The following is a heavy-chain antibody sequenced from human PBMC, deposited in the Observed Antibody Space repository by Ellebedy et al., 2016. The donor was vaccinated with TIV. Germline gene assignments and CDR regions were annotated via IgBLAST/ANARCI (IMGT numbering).Heavy chain of an antibody. D-gene: IGHD3-3*01. CDR1: GFTFNSYW. CDR3: APDSTNYHFWSGQHTPLDY. V-gene: IGHV3-7*01. CDR2: MKEDGSEK. Sequence: GESLKISCAASGFTFNSYWMSWVRQAPGKGLEWVANMKEDGSEKYYVESVKGRFTISRDNAKNSLYLQMNSLRAEDTAVYYCAPDSTNYHFWSGQHTPLDYWGQGTLVTVSS. J-gene: IGHJ4*02.